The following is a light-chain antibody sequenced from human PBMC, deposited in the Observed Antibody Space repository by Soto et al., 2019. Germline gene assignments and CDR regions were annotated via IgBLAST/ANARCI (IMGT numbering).Light chain of an antibody. CDR3: QQSYSTPRT. J-gene: IGKJ2*01. CDR2: VAS. Sequence: DIQMTQSPSSLSASVGDRVTITCRASQSISSYLNWYQQNPGKAPKLLIYVASSLQSGVPSRFSGSGSGTDVTLTISSLQPEDFATYYCQQSYSTPRTFGQGTKLEIK. CDR1: QSISSY. V-gene: IGKV1-39*01.